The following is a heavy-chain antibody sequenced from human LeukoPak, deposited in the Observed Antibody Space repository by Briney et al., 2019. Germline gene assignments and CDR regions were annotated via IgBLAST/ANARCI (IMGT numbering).Heavy chain of an antibody. CDR1: GFTFRNYS. CDR3: ARDAGRIVVIDDYYYMVV. Sequence: GGSLRIPLAAPGFTFRNYSINRVRPAPGKGLEWVSSISSSSSYIYSAHSVKRLFTISRDNAKHSLYLQMNSLRAEDTAVYYCARDAGRIVVIDDYYYMVVWGKGPTVIV. J-gene: IGHJ6*03. CDR2: ISSSSSYI. D-gene: IGHD2-15*01. V-gene: IGHV3-21*01.